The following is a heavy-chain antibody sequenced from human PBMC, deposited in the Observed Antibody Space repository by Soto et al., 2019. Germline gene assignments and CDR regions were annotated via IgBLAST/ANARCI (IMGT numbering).Heavy chain of an antibody. CDR3: ARGGAMGVDY. CDR2: IYFDGITT. D-gene: IGHD1-26*01. J-gene: IGHJ4*02. CDR1: GFTLSNYV. V-gene: IGHV3-74*01. Sequence: GGSLRLSCAVSGFTLSNYVMSWVRQAPGKGLVWVSRIYFDGITTNYADSVKGRLTVSRDNAKNTVYLHVNTLRDEDTAVYYCARGGAMGVDYWGQGTLVTVSS.